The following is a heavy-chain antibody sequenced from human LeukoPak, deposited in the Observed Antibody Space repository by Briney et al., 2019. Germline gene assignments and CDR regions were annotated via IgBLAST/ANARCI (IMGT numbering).Heavy chain of an antibody. CDR3: AKDKPTYYYDSSGLFDY. CDR2: ISGSGGST. J-gene: IGHJ4*02. Sequence: GGSLRLSCAASGFTFSSYAMSWVRQAPGKGLEWVSAISGSGGSTYYADSVEGRFTISRDNSKNTLYLQMNSLRAEDTAVYYCAKDKPTYYYDSSGLFDYWGQGTLVTVSS. D-gene: IGHD3-22*01. V-gene: IGHV3-23*01. CDR1: GFTFSSYA.